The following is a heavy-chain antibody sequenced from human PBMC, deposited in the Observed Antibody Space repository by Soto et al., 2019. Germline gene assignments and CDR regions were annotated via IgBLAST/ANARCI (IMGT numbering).Heavy chain of an antibody. CDR1: GYTFTSYA. D-gene: IGHD3-10*01. J-gene: IGHJ3*02. Sequence: GASVKVTCKASGYTFTSYAMHWVRQAPGQRLEWMGWINAGNGNTKYSQKFQGRVTITRDTSASTAYMELSSLRSEDTAVYYCARRVPTPNAFDIWGQGTMVTVSS. CDR2: INAGNGNT. CDR3: ARRVPTPNAFDI. V-gene: IGHV1-3*01.